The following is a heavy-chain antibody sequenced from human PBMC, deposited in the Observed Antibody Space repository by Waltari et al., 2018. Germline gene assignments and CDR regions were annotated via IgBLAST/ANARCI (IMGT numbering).Heavy chain of an antibody. V-gene: IGHV3-9*01. D-gene: IGHD3-3*01. J-gene: IGHJ3*02. Sequence: EVQLVESGGGLVQPGRSLRLSCAASGFTFDDYAMHWVRQAPGKGLEWVSGISWNSGSIGYADSVKGRFTISRDNAKNSLYLQMNSLRAEDTALYYCAKAAEIFGVVLLDAFDIWGQGTMVTVSS. CDR1: GFTFDDYA. CDR3: AKAAEIFGVVLLDAFDI. CDR2: ISWNSGSI.